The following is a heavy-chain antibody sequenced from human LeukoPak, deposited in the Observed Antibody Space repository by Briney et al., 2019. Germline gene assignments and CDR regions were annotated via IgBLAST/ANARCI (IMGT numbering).Heavy chain of an antibody. CDR2: IYSDANT. Sequence: GGSLRLSCAASGFTVSNNYMSWVRQAPGKGLEWVSVIYSDANTSYADSVEGRFTISRDNSKNTLYLQMNSLRAEDTAVYYCARDPGGDSSGDPGYWGQGTLVTVSS. V-gene: IGHV3-66*01. D-gene: IGHD3-22*01. CDR3: ARDPGGDSSGDPGY. J-gene: IGHJ4*02. CDR1: GFTVSNNY.